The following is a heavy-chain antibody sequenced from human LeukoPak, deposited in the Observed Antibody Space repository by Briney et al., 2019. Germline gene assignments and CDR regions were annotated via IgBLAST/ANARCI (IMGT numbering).Heavy chain of an antibody. CDR2: IYTSGST. D-gene: IGHD5-18*01. J-gene: IGHJ4*02. Sequence: PSETLSLTCTVSGGSINSYYWSWIRQPAGKGLEWIGRIYTSGSTNCNPSLKSRVTISVDTSKNQFSLKLSSVTAADTAVYYCARSRLGSAALWSNWGQGTLVTVSS. CDR1: GGSINSYY. CDR3: ARSRLGSAALWSN. V-gene: IGHV4-4*07.